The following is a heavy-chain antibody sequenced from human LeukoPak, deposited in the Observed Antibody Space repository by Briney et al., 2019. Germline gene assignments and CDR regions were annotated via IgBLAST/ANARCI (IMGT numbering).Heavy chain of an antibody. CDR1: GSSISSSSYY. J-gene: IGHJ4*02. V-gene: IGHV4-39*07. Sequence: SETLSLTCTVSGSSISSSSYYWGWIRQPPGKGLEWIGSIYYSGSTYYNPSLKSRVTISVDTSKNQFSLKLSSVTAADTAVYYCARSNWEAARPFDYWGQGTLVTVSS. D-gene: IGHD6-6*01. CDR3: ARSNWEAARPFDY. CDR2: IYYSGST.